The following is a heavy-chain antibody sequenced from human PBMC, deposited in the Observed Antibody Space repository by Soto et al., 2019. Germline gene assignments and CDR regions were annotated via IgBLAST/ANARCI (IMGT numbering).Heavy chain of an antibody. CDR1: GGSISSYY. CDR3: ARGPRGYVYYHGMDV. CDR2: IDTSGTT. J-gene: IGHJ6*02. V-gene: IGHV4-4*07. Sequence: SETLSLTCTVSGGSISSYYCSWIRQSAGKGLEWIGRIDTSGTTNYNPSLKSRVTMSVDASKSQFSLHLSSVTAADTAVYYCARGPRGYVYYHGMDVWGQGTTVTVS. D-gene: IGHD3-16*01.